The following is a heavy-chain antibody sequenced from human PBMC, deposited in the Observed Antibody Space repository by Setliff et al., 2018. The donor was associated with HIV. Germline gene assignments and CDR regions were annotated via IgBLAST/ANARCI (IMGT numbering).Heavy chain of an antibody. V-gene: IGHV4-39*01. CDR3: ARGRDDYNYDPFDI. Sequence: SETLSLTCTVSGGSASNSRYYWAWIRQPPGKGLEYIGSIYYNEKTYYSPSLKSRVTISIDTSKNQFSLNLTSVTAADSAVYYCARGRDDYNYDPFDIWGQGTMVTVSS. J-gene: IGHJ3*02. D-gene: IGHD4-4*01. CDR1: GGSASNSRYY. CDR2: IYYNEKT.